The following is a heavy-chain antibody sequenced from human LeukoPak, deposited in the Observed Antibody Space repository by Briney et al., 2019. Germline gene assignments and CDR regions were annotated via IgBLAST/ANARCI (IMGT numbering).Heavy chain of an antibody. CDR1: GYRFTSYW. D-gene: IGHD4-17*01. CDR3: ARQEYYGDYGFDP. J-gene: IGHJ5*02. CDR2: IYPGDSDT. V-gene: IGHV5-51*01. Sequence: GESLKISFKGSGYRFTSYWIGWVRQMPGKGLEWMGIIYPGDSDTRYSPSFQGQVTISADKSISTAYLQWSSLKASDTAMYYCARQEYYGDYGFDPWGQGTLVTVSS.